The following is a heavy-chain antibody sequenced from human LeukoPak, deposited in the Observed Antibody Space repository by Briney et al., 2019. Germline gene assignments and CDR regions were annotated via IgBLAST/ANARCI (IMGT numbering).Heavy chain of an antibody. CDR3: ARDPIAVVPAAMGGWFDP. V-gene: IGHV3-33*01. CDR1: GFTFSSYG. D-gene: IGHD2-2*01. J-gene: IGHJ5*02. Sequence: GGSLRLSCAASGFTFSSYGMHWVRQAPGKGLEWVAVIWYDGSNKYYADSVKGRFTISRDNSKNTLYLQMNSLRAEDTAVYYCARDPIAVVPAAMGGWFDPWGQGTLVTVSS. CDR2: IWYDGSNK.